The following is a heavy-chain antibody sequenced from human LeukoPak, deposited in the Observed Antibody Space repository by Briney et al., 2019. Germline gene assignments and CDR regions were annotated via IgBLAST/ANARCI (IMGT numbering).Heavy chain of an antibody. CDR1: GFTFDDYA. V-gene: IGHV3-43*02. J-gene: IGHJ6*02. CDR2: ISGDGGST. Sequence: GGSLRLSCAASGFTFDDYAMHWDRQAPGKGLEWVSLISGDGGSTYYADSVKGRFTISRDNSKNSLYLQMNSLRTEDTALYYCAKARGGVLLWFGELPVYYYGRNVWGQGPTVTVSS. D-gene: IGHD3-10*01. CDR3: AKARGGVLLWFGELPVYYYGRNV.